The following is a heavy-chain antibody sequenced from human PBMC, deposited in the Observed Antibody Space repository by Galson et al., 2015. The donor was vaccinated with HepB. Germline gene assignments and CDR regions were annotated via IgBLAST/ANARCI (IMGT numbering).Heavy chain of an antibody. D-gene: IGHD5-18*01. Sequence: SLRLSCATSGFTFGDYAMNWLRQAPGKGLEWVGFSRSKIFGETTEYAASVKGRFTISRDESKSIAYLQMNSLKTEDTAIYYCARLFGYEGGGQSPFDYWGQGTLVTVSS. CDR3: ARLFGYEGGGQSPFDY. CDR2: SRSKIFGETT. V-gene: IGHV3-49*03. CDR1: GFTFGDYA. J-gene: IGHJ4*02.